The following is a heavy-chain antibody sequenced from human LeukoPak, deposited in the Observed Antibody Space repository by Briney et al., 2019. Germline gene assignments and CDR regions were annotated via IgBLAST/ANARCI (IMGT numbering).Heavy chain of an antibody. J-gene: IGHJ6*02. CDR3: ARGEIAVAANYYYYGMDV. Sequence: GRSLRLSCAASGFTFSSYAMHWVRQAPGKGLEYVSAISSNGGSTYYANSVKGRFTISRDNSKNTLYLQMGSLRAEDMAVYYCARGEIAVAANYYYYGMDVWGQGTTVTVSS. V-gene: IGHV3-64*01. CDR2: ISSNGGST. D-gene: IGHD6-19*01. CDR1: GFTFSSYA.